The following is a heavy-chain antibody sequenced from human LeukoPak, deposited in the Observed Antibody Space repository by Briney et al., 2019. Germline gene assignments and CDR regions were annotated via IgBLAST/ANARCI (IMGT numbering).Heavy chain of an antibody. CDR2: IIPIFGTA. CDR1: GGTFSSYA. J-gene: IGHJ4*02. V-gene: IGHV1-69*05. D-gene: IGHD3-22*01. CDR3: ARDPHDSSGYYGY. Sequence: SVKVSCKASGGTFSSYAISWVRQAPGQGLEWMGGIIPIFGTANYAQKFQGRVTITTDESTSTAYMELSSLKSEDTAVYYCARDPHDSSGYYGYWGQGTLVTVSS.